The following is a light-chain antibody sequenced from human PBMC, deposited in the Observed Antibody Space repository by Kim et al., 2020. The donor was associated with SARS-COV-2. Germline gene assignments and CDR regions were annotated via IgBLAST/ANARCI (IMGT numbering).Light chain of an antibody. J-gene: IGKJ2*01. CDR1: QSFSSSY. CDR2: GSS. Sequence: EIVLTQSPGTLSLSPGERATLSCRASQSFSSSYLAWYQQRPGQAPRLLISGSSSRATGIPDRFSGSGSGTDFTLTISRLEPEDSAVYYCHQYGTSPNTFGQGTQAGDQT. CDR3: HQYGTSPNT. V-gene: IGKV3-20*01.